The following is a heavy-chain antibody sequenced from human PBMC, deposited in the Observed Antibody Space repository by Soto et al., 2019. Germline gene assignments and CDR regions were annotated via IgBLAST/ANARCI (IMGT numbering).Heavy chain of an antibody. CDR3: AKDGGYSHGLDYYYGMDV. Sequence: PGGSLRLSCAASGFTFSSYAVSWVRQAPGKGLEWVSSIVAGGSPYYADSVKVWFTISRDNSKNTLFLQMDSLRPEDTAISYCAKDGGYSHGLDYYYGMDVWGQGTTVTVSS. D-gene: IGHD5-18*01. CDR2: IVAGGSP. J-gene: IGHJ6*02. V-gene: IGHV3-23*01. CDR1: GFTFSSYA.